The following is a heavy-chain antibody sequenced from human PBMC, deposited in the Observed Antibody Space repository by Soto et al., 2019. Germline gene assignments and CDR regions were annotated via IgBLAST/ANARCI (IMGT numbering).Heavy chain of an antibody. CDR3: ARAPPPVVPAVAGWFDP. CDR1: GFTFSSYA. D-gene: IGHD2-2*01. CDR2: ISYDGSNK. J-gene: IGHJ5*02. V-gene: IGHV3-30-3*01. Sequence: GGSLRLSCAASGFTFSSYAMHWVRQAPGKGLEWVAVISYDGSNKYYADSVKGRFTISRDNSKNTLYLQMNSLRAEDTAVYYCARAPPPVVPAVAGWFDPWGQGTLVTVSS.